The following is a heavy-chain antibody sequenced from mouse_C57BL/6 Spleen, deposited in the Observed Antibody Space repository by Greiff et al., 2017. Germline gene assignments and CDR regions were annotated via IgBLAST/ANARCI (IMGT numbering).Heavy chain of an antibody. V-gene: IGHV5-17*01. CDR1: GFTFSDYG. CDR2: ISSGSSTI. D-gene: IGHD2-1*01. Sequence: EVKLVESGGGLVKPGGSLKLSCAASGFTFSDYGMHWVRQAPEKGLEWVAYISSGSSTIYYADTVKGRFTISRDNAKNTLFLQMTSLRSEDTAMYYCARGYGNYPYYFDYWGPGTTLTVSS. J-gene: IGHJ2*01. CDR3: ARGYGNYPYYFDY.